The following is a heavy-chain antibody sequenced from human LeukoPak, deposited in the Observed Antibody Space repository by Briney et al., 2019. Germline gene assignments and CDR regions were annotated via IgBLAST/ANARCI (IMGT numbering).Heavy chain of an antibody. Sequence: ASVKVSCKVSGYTFTSYDINWVRQATGQGLEWMGGMSPNSGNTGFAQNFQGRVTMTRDTSITTAYMELSSLRSEDTAVYYCVSGLSELDHWGQGTLVTVSP. CDR1: GYTFTSYD. J-gene: IGHJ4*02. CDR3: VSGLSELDH. V-gene: IGHV1-8*01. D-gene: IGHD1-26*01. CDR2: MSPNSGNT.